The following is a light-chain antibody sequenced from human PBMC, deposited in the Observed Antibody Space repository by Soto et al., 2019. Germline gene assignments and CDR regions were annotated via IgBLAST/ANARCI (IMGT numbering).Light chain of an antibody. CDR1: SSDIGSST. J-gene: IGLJ2*01. CDR2: DNT. V-gene: IGLV1-44*01. CDR3: ATWDDTLGGL. Sequence: QSVLTQPPSASGAPGQRVTLSCSGGSSDIGSSTVNWYQQLPGSAPRLLIYDNTHRPSGVPDRFSGSTSRTSASLAISGLQSEDEADYYCATWDDTLGGLFGGGTKSPS.